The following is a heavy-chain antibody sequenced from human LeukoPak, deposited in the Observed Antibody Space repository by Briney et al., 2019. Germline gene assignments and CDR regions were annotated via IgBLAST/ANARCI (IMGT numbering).Heavy chain of an antibody. CDR3: AKDRSHYDFWSGYYPDAFDI. CDR2: IWYDGSNK. V-gene: IGHV3-33*06. J-gene: IGHJ3*02. D-gene: IGHD3-3*01. CDR1: GFTFSSYG. Sequence: PGRSLRLSCAASGFTFSSYGMHWVRQAPGKGLEWVAVIWYDGSNKYYADSVKGRFTISRDNSKNTLYLQMNSLRAEDTAVYYCAKDRSHYDFWSGYYPDAFDIWGQGTMVTVSS.